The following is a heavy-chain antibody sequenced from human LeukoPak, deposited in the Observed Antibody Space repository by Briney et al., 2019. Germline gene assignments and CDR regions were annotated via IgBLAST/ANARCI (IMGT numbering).Heavy chain of an antibody. J-gene: IGHJ4*02. CDR2: IYYSGST. Sequence: SETLSLTCTVSGGSISSYYWSRIRQPPGKELEWIGYIYYSGSTNYNPSLKSRVTISVDTSKNQFSLKLSSVTAADTAVYYCARVGVVHAFDYWGQGTLVTVSS. CDR1: GGSISSYY. D-gene: IGHD3-3*01. V-gene: IGHV4-59*01. CDR3: ARVGVVHAFDY.